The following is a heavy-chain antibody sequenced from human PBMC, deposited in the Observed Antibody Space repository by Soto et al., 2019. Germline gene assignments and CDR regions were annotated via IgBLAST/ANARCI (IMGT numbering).Heavy chain of an antibody. V-gene: IGHV3-23*01. CDR2: ISGNGAAT. J-gene: IGHJ4*02. CDR1: GFTFSTYA. Sequence: QLLESGGGLVQPGGSLRLSCAASGFTFSTYAMTWVRQAPGKGLEWVSSISGNGAATYYAESLKGRFTISRDNSKNTLFLEVSSLRAEDTAVYFCCHTSTNEGVDFWGQGTLVVVSP. D-gene: IGHD5-18*01. CDR3: CHTSTNEGVDF.